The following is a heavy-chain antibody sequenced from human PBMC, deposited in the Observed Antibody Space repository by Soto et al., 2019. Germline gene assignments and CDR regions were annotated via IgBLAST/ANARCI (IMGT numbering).Heavy chain of an antibody. CDR2: IYYSGRT. V-gene: IGHV4-59*01. CDR1: GGSISSYY. Sequence: SETLSLTCTVSGGSISSYYWSWIRQPPGKGLEWIGYIYYSGRTNYNPHLKSRVTISVDTSKNQFSLKLSSVTAADTAVYYRARATREFIAAYYFDYCGEGTLVT. CDR3: ARATREFIAAYYFDY. D-gene: IGHD6-25*01. J-gene: IGHJ4*02.